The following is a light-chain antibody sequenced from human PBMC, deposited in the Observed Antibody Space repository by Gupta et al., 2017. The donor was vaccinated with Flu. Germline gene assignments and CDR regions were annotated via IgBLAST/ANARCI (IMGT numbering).Light chain of an antibody. J-gene: IGKJ3*01. V-gene: IGKV4-1*01. Sequence: DIVMTQSPDSLAVSLGERATINCKSSQSVLYSSNNKNYLAWYQQKPGQPPKLLIYWASTRESGVPDRFSGSGSGTDFTLTISSLQAEDMAVYYCQQYYSTPHTFGPGTKLEMK. CDR1: QSVLYSSNNKNY. CDR3: QQYYSTPHT. CDR2: WAS.